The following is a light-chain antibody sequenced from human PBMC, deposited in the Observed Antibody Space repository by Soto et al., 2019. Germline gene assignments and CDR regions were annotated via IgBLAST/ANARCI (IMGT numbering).Light chain of an antibody. V-gene: IGLV2-14*03. J-gene: IGLJ1*01. CDR3: SSYTRSSTYL. Sequence: QYVLTQPASVSGSPGQSITISCTGASSDVGAYNSVSWYQQHPDKAPKLMIYEVSYRPSGVSNRFSGSKSGNTASLTISGLHAEDEADYYCSSYTRSSTYLFGTGTKLTVL. CDR2: EVS. CDR1: SSDVGAYNS.